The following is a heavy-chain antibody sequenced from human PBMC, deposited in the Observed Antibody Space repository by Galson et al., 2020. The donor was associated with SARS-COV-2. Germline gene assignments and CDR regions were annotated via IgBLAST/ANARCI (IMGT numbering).Heavy chain of an antibody. CDR3: AKQGWGAPAAEEAFDV. V-gene: IGHV3-23*01. Sequence: GGSLRLSCAGSGFSFRTYAMNWVRQAPGQGLEWVSGLRGTESITESAASVKGRFIISRDNSKSTLYLQMNGLRVDDTALYYCAKQGWGAPAAEEAFDVWGQGTMVTVSS. CDR1: GFSFRTYA. D-gene: IGHD2-2*01. CDR2: LRGTESIT. J-gene: IGHJ3*01.